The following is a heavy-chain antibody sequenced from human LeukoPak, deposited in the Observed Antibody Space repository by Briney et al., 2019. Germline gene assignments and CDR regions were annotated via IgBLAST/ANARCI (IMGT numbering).Heavy chain of an antibody. CDR1: GGSISSYY. CDR2: IYYSGST. J-gene: IGHJ4*02. CDR3: ARDLGGSYTFDY. D-gene: IGHD1-26*01. V-gene: IGHV4-59*01. Sequence: PSETLSLTCTVSGGSISSYYWSWIRQPPGKGLEWIGYIYYSGSTNYNPSLKSRVTISVDTSKNQFSLKLSSVTAADTAVYYCARDLGGSYTFDYWGQGTLVTVSS.